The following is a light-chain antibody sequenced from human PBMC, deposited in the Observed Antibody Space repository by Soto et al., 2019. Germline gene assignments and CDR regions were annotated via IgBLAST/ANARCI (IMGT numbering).Light chain of an antibody. CDR1: QFVSTN. CDR3: QQYNNWPPLT. Sequence: EVVMTQSPATLSVSPGERATLSCRVSQFVSTNLAWYQQKPGQAPRLLIYSASTRATGIPARFSGSGSGTEFTLTISSLQSEDFAVYYCQQYNNWPPLTFGGGTKVEIK. V-gene: IGKV3-15*01. J-gene: IGKJ4*01. CDR2: SAS.